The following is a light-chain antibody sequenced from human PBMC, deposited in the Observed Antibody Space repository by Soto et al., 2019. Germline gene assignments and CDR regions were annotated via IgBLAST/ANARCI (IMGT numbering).Light chain of an antibody. Sequence: QSVLTQPPSVSGAPGQRVTISCTGSGSGIGPAFHVHWYQQLPGTAPQLLIYANSNRPSGVPDRFSGSKSGTSASLAIAGLRAEDEAAYYCQSYDSSLGGSVFGTGTKVTVL. V-gene: IGLV1-40*01. CDR3: QSYDSSLGGSV. J-gene: IGLJ1*01. CDR2: ANS. CDR1: GSGIGPAFH.